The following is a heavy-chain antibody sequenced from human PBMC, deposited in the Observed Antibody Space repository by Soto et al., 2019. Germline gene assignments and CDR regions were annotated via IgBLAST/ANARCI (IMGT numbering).Heavy chain of an antibody. CDR2: VFYSGTT. CDR3: ARHSRDSLNWFDP. Sequence: QLQLQESGPGRVEPSETLSLTCTVSGDSISSSSYYWGWIRQPPGGGLAWIGSVFYSGTTYHNPSLQSRVILSVDTSKNQFSLKLKSVTAADTAMYYCARHSRDSLNWFDPWGQGTLVTVSS. V-gene: IGHV4-39*01. CDR1: GDSISSSSYY. J-gene: IGHJ5*02. D-gene: IGHD2-21*02.